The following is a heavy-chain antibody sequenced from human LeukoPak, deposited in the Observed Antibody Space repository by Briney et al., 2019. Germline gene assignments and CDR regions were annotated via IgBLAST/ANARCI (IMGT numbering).Heavy chain of an antibody. Sequence: GASVKVSCKASGGTFSRYAISWVRQAPGQGLEWMGGIIPMFGIANYAQKFQGRVTITADESTSTAYMELSSLRSEDTAVYYWARDRPYTGGWRGFDYWGQGTLVTVSS. D-gene: IGHD6-19*01. CDR3: ARDRPYTGGWRGFDY. V-gene: IGHV1-69*13. CDR2: IIPMFGIA. CDR1: GGTFSRYA. J-gene: IGHJ4*02.